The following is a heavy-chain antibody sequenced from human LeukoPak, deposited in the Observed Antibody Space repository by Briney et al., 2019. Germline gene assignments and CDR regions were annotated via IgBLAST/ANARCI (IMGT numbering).Heavy chain of an antibody. CDR3: ARGDVEVVTVLTPQPVDY. CDR2: ISSNGGST. Sequence: PGGSLRLSSAASGFTFSSYAMHWVRQAPGKGLEYVSAISSNGGSTYYANSVKGRFTISRDNSKNTLYLQMGSLRAEDMAVYYCARGDVEVVTVLTPQPVDYWGQGTLVTVSS. V-gene: IGHV3-64*01. CDR1: GFTFSSYA. J-gene: IGHJ4*02. D-gene: IGHD2-21*02.